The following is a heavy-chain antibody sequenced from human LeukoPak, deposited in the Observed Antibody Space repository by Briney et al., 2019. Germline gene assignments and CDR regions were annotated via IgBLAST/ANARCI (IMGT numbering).Heavy chain of an antibody. Sequence: PSETLSLTCTLSGGSIRSGSSVYYWAWIRQPPGKGLEWIGSMYYSGIAYYNPSLKSRITISVDTSKNQFSLTVDSVTAADTAVYYCARVSAMDLWSPTTTSDSWGQGTLVTVSS. J-gene: IGHJ4*02. CDR2: MYYSGIA. V-gene: IGHV4-39*01. D-gene: IGHD2/OR15-2a*01. CDR3: ARVSAMDLWSPTTTSDS. CDR1: GGSIRSGSSVYY.